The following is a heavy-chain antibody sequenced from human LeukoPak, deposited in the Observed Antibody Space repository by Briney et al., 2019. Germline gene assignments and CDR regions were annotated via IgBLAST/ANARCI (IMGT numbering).Heavy chain of an antibody. CDR1: GYTFTSYD. J-gene: IGHJ4*02. CDR3: ARARGVYYDRWFDY. D-gene: IGHD3-22*01. Sequence: ASVKVSCKASGYTFTSYDINWVRQATGQGLEWMGWMNPNSGNTGYAQKFQGRVTMTRNTSISTAYMELSSLRSEDTAVYYCARARGVYYDRWFDYWGQGTLVTVSS. CDR2: MNPNSGNT. V-gene: IGHV1-8*01.